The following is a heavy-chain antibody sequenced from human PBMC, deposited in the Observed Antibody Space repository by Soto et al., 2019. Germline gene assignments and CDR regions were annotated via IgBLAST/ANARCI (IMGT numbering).Heavy chain of an antibody. CDR2: IIPIFGTA. Sequence: SVKVFCKASGGTFSSYAISWVRQAPGQGLEWMGGIIPIFGTANYAQKFQGRVTITADKSTSTAYMELSSLRSEDTAVYYCARDPDGAVAGRFDYWGQGTLVTVSS. J-gene: IGHJ4*02. D-gene: IGHD6-19*01. CDR3: ARDPDGAVAGRFDY. V-gene: IGHV1-69*06. CDR1: GGTFSSYA.